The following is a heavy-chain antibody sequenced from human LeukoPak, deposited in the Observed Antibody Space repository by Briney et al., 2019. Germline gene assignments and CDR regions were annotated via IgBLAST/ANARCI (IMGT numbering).Heavy chain of an antibody. CDR2: IYPGDSDI. CDR1: GYSFTSYW. V-gene: IGHV5-51*01. J-gene: IGHJ4*02. Sequence: GGSLRLSCKGSGYSFTSYWIGWVRRMPGKGLEWMGIIYPGDSDIRYSPSFQGQVTISADKSTSTAYLQWSSLKASDTAMYYCARVVPAPRTFDYWGQGTLVTVSS. CDR3: ARVVPAPRTFDY. D-gene: IGHD2-2*01.